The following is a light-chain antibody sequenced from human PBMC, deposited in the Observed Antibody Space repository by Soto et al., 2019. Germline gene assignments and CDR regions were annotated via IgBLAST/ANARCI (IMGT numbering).Light chain of an antibody. CDR3: QQSYSAPYT. Sequence: DIPMTQSPSSLSTSVGDRVTITCRASQSVSGYLNWYQQKPGKAPNLLIYAASSLQSGVPSRFSGSGFGTDFTLTISSLQPEDFATYYCQQSYSAPYTFGHGTKLDIK. V-gene: IGKV1-39*01. J-gene: IGKJ2*01. CDR1: QSVSGY. CDR2: AAS.